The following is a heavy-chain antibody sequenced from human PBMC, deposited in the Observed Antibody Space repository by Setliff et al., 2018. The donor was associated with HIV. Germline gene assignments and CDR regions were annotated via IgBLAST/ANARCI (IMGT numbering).Heavy chain of an antibody. CDR2: IYYSGNP. Sequence: TLSLTCTVSVGSISSGYYYWSWIRQHPGKGLEWIGYIYYSGNPFYNPSLRSRVTISLDTSKNQFSLKLSSVTAADTAVYYCARGFDYAQRPPLYYFDYWGQGTLVTVSS. J-gene: IGHJ4*02. CDR1: VGSISSGYYY. CDR3: ARGFDYAQRPPLYYFDY. V-gene: IGHV4-31*03. D-gene: IGHD2-2*01.